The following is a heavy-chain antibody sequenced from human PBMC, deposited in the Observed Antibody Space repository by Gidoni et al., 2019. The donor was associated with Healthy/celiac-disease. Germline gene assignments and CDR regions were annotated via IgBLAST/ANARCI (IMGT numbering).Heavy chain of an antibody. CDR1: GFTFSSDA. CDR3: AKALAAAGTE. J-gene: IGHJ4*02. CDR2: ISVSGGST. D-gene: IGHD6-13*01. Sequence: EVQLLESGGGLVQPGGLLRLSCAASGFTFSSDAMSWVRQAPGKGLEWVSAISVSGGSTYYADSVKDRFNISRDNSKNTLYLQMNSLGAEDTAVYYCAKALAAAGTEWGQGTLVTVSS. V-gene: IGHV3-23*01.